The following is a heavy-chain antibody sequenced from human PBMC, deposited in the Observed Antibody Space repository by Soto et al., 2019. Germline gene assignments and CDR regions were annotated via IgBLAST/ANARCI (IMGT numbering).Heavy chain of an antibody. V-gene: IGHV1-3*01. CDR1: GYTFTSYA. CDR3: ARGYGGYFHWFDP. D-gene: IGHD5-12*01. CDR2: INAGNGNT. Sequence: QVQLVQSGAEVKKPGASVKVSCKASGYTFTSYAMHWVRQAPGQRLEWMGWINAGNGNTKYSQKFQGRVTITRDTSASTAYMELSSLRSEDTAVYYCARGYGGYFHWFDPWGQGTLLNVSS. J-gene: IGHJ5*02.